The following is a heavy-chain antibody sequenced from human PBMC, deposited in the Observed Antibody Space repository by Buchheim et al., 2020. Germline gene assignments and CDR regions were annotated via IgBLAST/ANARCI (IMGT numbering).Heavy chain of an antibody. CDR1: GYTFTGYY. CDR3: ARGYSSGPYYYYYGMDV. D-gene: IGHD6-19*01. J-gene: IGHJ6*02. Sequence: QVQLVQSGAEVKRPGASVKVSCKASGYTFTGYYMHWVRQAPGQGLEWTGLINPNSGGPNYAQKFQGWVTMTRDTSISTAYMELSRLRSDDTAVYYCARGYSSGPYYYYYGMDVWGQGTT. V-gene: IGHV1-2*04. CDR2: INPNSGGP.